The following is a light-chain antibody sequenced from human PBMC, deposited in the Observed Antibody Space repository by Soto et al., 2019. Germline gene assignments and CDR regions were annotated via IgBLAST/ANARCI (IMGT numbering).Light chain of an antibody. CDR1: KMVSSN. V-gene: IGKV3-11*01. J-gene: IGKJ3*01. CDR3: QQRSNWPPFT. CDR2: DAS. Sequence: EFVLTQSPATWSLSQGERATLSCRASKMVSSNLAWYQQKPGQAPRLLIYDASNRATGIPARFSGSGSGTDFTLTISSLEPEDFAVYYCQQRSNWPPFTFGPGTKVDIK.